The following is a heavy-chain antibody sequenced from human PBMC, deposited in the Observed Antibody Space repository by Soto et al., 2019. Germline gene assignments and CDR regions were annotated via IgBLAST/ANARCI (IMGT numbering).Heavy chain of an antibody. CDR3: ARGPLKYCGGGSCYSAALVYYYYMDV. CDR1: GYTFTSYD. V-gene: IGHV1-8*01. J-gene: IGHJ6*03. D-gene: IGHD2-15*01. CDR2: MNPNSGNT. Sequence: GASVKVSCKASGYTFTSYDINWVRQATGQGLEWMGWMNPNSGNTGYAQKFQGRVTMTRNTSISTAYMELSSLRSEDTAVYYCARGPLKYCGGGSCYSAALVYYYYMDVWGKGTTVTVSS.